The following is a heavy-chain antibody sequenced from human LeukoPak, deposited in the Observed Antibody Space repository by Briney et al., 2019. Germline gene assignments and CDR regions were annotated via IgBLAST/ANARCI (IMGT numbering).Heavy chain of an antibody. Sequence: SETLSLTCADSGGSFSDYYWSWIRQPPGEGLEWIGEISHSGRTKYNPSLKSRVTISIGTSKNQFSLKLSSVTAADTAVYYCARARGYIWGPEWGQGTLVTVSS. V-gene: IGHV4-34*01. CDR2: ISHSGRT. CDR1: GGSFSDYY. CDR3: ARARGYIWGPE. J-gene: IGHJ4*02. D-gene: IGHD3-16*01.